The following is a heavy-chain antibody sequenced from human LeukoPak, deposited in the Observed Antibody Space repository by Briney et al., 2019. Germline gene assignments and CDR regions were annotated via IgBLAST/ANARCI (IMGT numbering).Heavy chain of an antibody. Sequence: ASVKVSCTASGYTFTSYGISWVRQAPGQGLGWMGWISAYNGNTNYAQKLQGRVTMTTDTSTSTAYMELRSLRSDDTAVYYCARDGTRGLDSSGSNYSYYGMDVWGQGTTVTVSS. J-gene: IGHJ6*02. CDR2: ISAYNGNT. CDR1: GYTFTSYG. V-gene: IGHV1-18*01. D-gene: IGHD6-19*01. CDR3: ARDGTRGLDSSGSNYSYYGMDV.